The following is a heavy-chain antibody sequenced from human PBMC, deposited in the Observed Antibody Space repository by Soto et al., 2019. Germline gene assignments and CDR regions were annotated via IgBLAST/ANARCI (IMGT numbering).Heavy chain of an antibody. J-gene: IGHJ6*03. Sequence: PGGSLRLSCAASGFTFSSYAMSWVRQAPGKGLEWVSAISGSGGSTYYADSVKGRFTISRDNSKNTLYLQMNSLRAEDTAVYYCAKHIVVVPAATYYYYYYMDVWGKGTTVTVSS. CDR1: GFTFSSYA. CDR3: AKHIVVVPAATYYYYYYMDV. D-gene: IGHD2-2*01. CDR2: ISGSGGST. V-gene: IGHV3-23*01.